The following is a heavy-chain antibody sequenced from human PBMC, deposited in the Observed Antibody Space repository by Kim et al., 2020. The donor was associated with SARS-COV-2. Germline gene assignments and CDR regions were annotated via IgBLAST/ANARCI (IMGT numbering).Heavy chain of an antibody. J-gene: IGHJ5*02. CDR1: GYTFTGYY. CDR3: TRDLAIRPTGGYNWFDP. CDR2: INPNSGDT. D-gene: IGHD3-10*01. Sequence: ASVKVSCKASGYTFTGYYIHWVRQAPGQGLEWMGWINPNSGDTKYAEKFQGRVTMTRDTSINTAYMELSRLRSDDTAMYYCTRDLAIRPTGGYNWFDPWGQGTLVGVSS. V-gene: IGHV1-2*02.